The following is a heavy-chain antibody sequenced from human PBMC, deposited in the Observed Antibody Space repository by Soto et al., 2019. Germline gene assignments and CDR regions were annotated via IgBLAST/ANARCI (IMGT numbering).Heavy chain of an antibody. CDR2: ISVYNGNT. CDR1: GHTFASYA. J-gene: IGHJ6*03. Sequence: ASVKVSCEASGHTFASYAICWVRQAPGQGLEWMGWISVYNGNTNYAQNFQGRVTMTTDTSTGTVYMELRSLKSDDTAIYYCARLREGYYYYMDVWGKGTTVTVSS. V-gene: IGHV1-18*01. D-gene: IGHD3-16*01. CDR3: ARLREGYYYYMDV.